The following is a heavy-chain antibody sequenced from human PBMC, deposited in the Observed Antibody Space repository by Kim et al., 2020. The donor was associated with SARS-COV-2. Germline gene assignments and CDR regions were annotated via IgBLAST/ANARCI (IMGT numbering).Heavy chain of an antibody. CDR3: AKDGWELLPGAGYFDY. D-gene: IGHD1-26*01. CDR1: GFTFSSYG. J-gene: IGHJ4*02. V-gene: IGHV3-30*18. Sequence: GGSLRLSCAASGFTFSSYGMHWVRQAPGKGLEWVAVISYDGSNKYYADSVKGRFTISRDNSKNTLYLQMNSLRAEDTAVYYCAKDGWELLPGAGYFDYWGQGTLVTVSS. CDR2: ISYDGSNK.